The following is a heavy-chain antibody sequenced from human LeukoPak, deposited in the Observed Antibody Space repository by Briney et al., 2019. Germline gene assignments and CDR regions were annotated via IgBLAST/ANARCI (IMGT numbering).Heavy chain of an antibody. J-gene: IGHJ4*02. Sequence: GGSLRLSCAASGFTFSSYAMHWVRQAPGKGLEWVAVISYDGSNKYYADSVKGRFTISRVNSKNTLYLQMNSLRAEDTAVYYCAREWELTEFDYWGQGTLVTVSS. CDR2: ISYDGSNK. CDR1: GFTFSSYA. D-gene: IGHD1-26*01. V-gene: IGHV3-30-3*01. CDR3: AREWELTEFDY.